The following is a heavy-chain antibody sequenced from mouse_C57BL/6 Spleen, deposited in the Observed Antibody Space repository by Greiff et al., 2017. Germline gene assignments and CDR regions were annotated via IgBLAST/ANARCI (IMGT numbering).Heavy chain of an antibody. D-gene: IGHD3-2*02. CDR3: AKDSSGQRAMDY. V-gene: IGHV1-80*01. Sequence: VQLVESGAELVKPGASVKISCKASGYAFRSYWMNWVKQRPGKGLEWIGQIYPGDGDTNYNGKFKGKATLTADKSSSTAYMQLSSLTSEDSAVYFCAKDSSGQRAMDYWGQGTSVTVSS. CDR2: IYPGDGDT. CDR1: GYAFRSYW. J-gene: IGHJ4*01.